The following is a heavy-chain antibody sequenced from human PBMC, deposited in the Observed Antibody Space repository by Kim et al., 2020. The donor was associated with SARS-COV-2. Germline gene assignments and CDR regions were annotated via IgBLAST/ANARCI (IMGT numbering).Heavy chain of an antibody. CDR3: ARESMGVYCSSTSCQLYYYYYYMDV. CDR2: IYTSGST. CDR1: GGSISSYY. J-gene: IGHJ6*03. Sequence: SETLSLTCTVSGGSISSYYWSWIRQPAGKGLEWIGRIYTSGSTNYNPSLKSRVTMSVDTSKNQFSLKLSSVTAADTAVYYCARESMGVYCSSTSCQLYYYYYYMDVWGKGTTVTVSS. V-gene: IGHV4-4*07. D-gene: IGHD2-2*01.